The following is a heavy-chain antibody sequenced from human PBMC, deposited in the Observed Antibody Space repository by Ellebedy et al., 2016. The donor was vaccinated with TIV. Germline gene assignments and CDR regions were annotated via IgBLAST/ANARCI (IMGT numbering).Heavy chain of an antibody. CDR2: IGVDGGNG. D-gene: IGHD6-19*01. CDR1: GFTLSSIP. CDR3: AREGGTSGWAGYLDS. J-gene: IGHJ4*02. V-gene: IGHV3-30-3*01. Sequence: PGGSLRLSCDASGFTLSSIPMHWIRKVPGKGLQWVAVIGVDGGNGLHTNSVKGRFTISRDNSKNTLLLQMNSLRAEDTGIYYCAREGGTSGWAGYLDSWGRGTLVTVSS.